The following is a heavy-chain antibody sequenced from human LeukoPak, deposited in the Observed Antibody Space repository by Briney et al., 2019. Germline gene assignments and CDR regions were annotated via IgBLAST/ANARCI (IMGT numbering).Heavy chain of an antibody. CDR3: ARDYSSSWYSLYYFDY. CDR1: GYTFTGYY. V-gene: IGHV1-2*02. Sequence: GASVKVSCKASGYTFTGYYMHWVRQAPGHGLEWMGWINPNSGGTNYAQKFQGRVTMTRDTSISTAYMELSRLRSDDTAVYYCARDYSSSWYSLYYFDYWGQGTLVTVSS. D-gene: IGHD6-13*01. CDR2: INPNSGGT. J-gene: IGHJ4*02.